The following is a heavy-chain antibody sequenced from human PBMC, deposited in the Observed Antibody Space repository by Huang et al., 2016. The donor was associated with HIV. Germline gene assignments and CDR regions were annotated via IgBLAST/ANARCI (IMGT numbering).Heavy chain of an antibody. D-gene: IGHD3-10*01. CDR3: ARSPPGDYFDL. CDR2: IYHSGAT. J-gene: IGHJ2*01. CDR1: GASIGSGGFS. Sequence: QVQLQESGSGLVKPSQTLSLTCDVSGASIGSGGFSWSWIRQPPGEGLEWMGYIYHSGATYYNPSRKTRVTISFDRSKSQLSLRLASVTAADTAVYYCARSPPGDYFDLWGRGTLVTVSS. V-gene: IGHV4-30-2*01.